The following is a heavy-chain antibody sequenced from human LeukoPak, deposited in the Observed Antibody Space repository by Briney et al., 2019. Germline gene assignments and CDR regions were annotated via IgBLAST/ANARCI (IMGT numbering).Heavy chain of an antibody. D-gene: IGHD2-8*01. J-gene: IGHJ4*02. CDR2: VYSGGST. CDR3: ARDPPAVLIDTYG. CDR1: GFTFTSHW. V-gene: IGHV3-66*01. Sequence: GGSLRLSCAASGFTFTSHWVHWVRQTPGKGLVWVSLVYSGGSTYYADSVKGRFTISRDNSKNMVYLQMNSLRAEDTAMYYCARDPPAVLIDTYGWGQGTLVTVSS.